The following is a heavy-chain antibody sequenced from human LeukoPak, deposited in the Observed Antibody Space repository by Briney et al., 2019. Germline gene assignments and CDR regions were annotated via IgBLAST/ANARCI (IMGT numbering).Heavy chain of an antibody. D-gene: IGHD3-3*01. Sequence: SSETLSLTCTVSGVSISTSSYYWSWLRQPPGKGLEWIGYIYYSGSTNYNPSLKSRVTISVDTSKNQFSLKLSSVTAADTAVYYCAREAYDFWSGYPDAFDIWGQGTMVTVSS. CDR3: AREAYDFWSGYPDAFDI. CDR1: GVSISTSSYY. J-gene: IGHJ3*02. V-gene: IGHV4-61*01. CDR2: IYYSGST.